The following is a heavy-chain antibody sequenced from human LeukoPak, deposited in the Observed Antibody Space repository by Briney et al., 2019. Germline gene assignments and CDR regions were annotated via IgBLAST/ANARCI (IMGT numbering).Heavy chain of an antibody. CDR2: ISNDGGGT. CDR3: AKGSSGYFADL. Sequence: GGSLRLSCAASGFIFNNYGLIWVRQAPGKGLEWVSAISNDGGGTTYADFVNGRFTISRDNSKNTLFLQMNSLRAEDTALHYCAKGSSGYFADLWGQGTLVTVSS. CDR1: GFIFNNYG. D-gene: IGHD3-22*01. V-gene: IGHV3-23*01. J-gene: IGHJ5*02.